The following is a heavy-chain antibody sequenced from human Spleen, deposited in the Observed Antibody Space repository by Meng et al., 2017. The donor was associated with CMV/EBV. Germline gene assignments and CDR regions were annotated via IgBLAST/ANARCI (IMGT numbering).Heavy chain of an antibody. D-gene: IGHD3-10*01. CDR3: ARDPQLLHYYGSGSYYGH. V-gene: IGHV3-21*01. CDR2: ISSSSSYI. J-gene: IGHJ4*02. Sequence: GGSLRLSCAASGLTFSSYSMNWVRQAPGKGLEWVSSISSSSSYIYYADSVKGRFTISRDNAKNSLYLQMNSLRAEDTAVYYCARDPQLLHYYGSGSYYGHWGQGTLVTVSS. CDR1: GLTFSSYS.